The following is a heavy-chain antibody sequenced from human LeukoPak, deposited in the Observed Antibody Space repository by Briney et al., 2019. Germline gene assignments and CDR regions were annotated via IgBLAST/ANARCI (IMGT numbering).Heavy chain of an antibody. CDR3: ARGLRWLVEYYFDY. CDR1: GGSISSSSYY. Sequence: SETLSLTCTVSGGSISSSSYYWGWIRQPPGKGLEWIGSIYYSGRTNYNPSLKSRVTISVDTSKKQSSLKLSSVTAADTAVYYCARGLRWLVEYYFDYWGQGTLVTVSS. V-gene: IGHV4-39*07. D-gene: IGHD6-19*01. CDR2: IYYSGRT. J-gene: IGHJ4*02.